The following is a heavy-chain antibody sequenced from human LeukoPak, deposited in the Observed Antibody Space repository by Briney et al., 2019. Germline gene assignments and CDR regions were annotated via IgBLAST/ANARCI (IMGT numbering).Heavy chain of an antibody. Sequence: GESLRLSCAASGFTFSSYAMHWVRQAPGKGLEWVAVISYDGSNKYYADSVKGRFTISRDNSKNTLYLQMNSLRAEDTAVYYCARARGWGSYRYLDEYYFDYWGQGTLVTVSS. CDR1: GFTFSSYA. J-gene: IGHJ4*02. D-gene: IGHD3-16*02. CDR3: ARARGWGSYRYLDEYYFDY. CDR2: ISYDGSNK. V-gene: IGHV3-30-3*01.